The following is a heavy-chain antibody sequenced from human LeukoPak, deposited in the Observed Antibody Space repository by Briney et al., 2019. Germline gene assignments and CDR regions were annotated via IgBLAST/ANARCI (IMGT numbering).Heavy chain of an antibody. CDR2: ISAYNGNT. CDR1: GYTFTSYG. Sequence: GASVKVSCTASGYTFTSYGVSWVRQAPGQGLEWMGWISAYNGNTNYAQKLQGRVTMTTDTSTSTAYMELRSLRSDDTAVYYCARDRVATTAYYYYYYGMDVWGQGTTVTVSS. J-gene: IGHJ6*02. CDR3: ARDRVATTAYYYYYYGMDV. D-gene: IGHD5-12*01. V-gene: IGHV1-18*01.